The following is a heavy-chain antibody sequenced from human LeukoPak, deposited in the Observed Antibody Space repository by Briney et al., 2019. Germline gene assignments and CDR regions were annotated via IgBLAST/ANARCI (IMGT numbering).Heavy chain of an antibody. Sequence: SETLSLTCTVSGYSISSGYYWGWIRQPPGKGLEWIGSIYHSGSTYYNPSLKSRVTISVDTSKNQFSLKLSSVTAADTAVYYCARDQYYYDSSGYLFDYWGQGTLVTVSS. CDR3: ARDQYYYDSSGYLFDY. V-gene: IGHV4-38-2*02. CDR1: GYSISSGYY. CDR2: IYHSGST. J-gene: IGHJ4*02. D-gene: IGHD3-22*01.